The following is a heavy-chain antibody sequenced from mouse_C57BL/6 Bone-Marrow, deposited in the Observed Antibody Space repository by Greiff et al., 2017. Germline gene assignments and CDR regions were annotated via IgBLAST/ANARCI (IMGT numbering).Heavy chain of an antibody. J-gene: IGHJ2*01. V-gene: IGHV1-69*01. CDR1: GYTFTSYW. Sequence: QVQLQQPGAELVMPGASVKLSCKASGYTFTSYWMHWVKQRPGQGLEWIGEIDPSDSYTTYNQKFKGKSTLTVDKSSSTAYMQLSSLTSEDSAVYYCASLYYYGSTLFDYWGQGTTLTVSS. CDR2: IDPSDSYT. CDR3: ASLYYYGSTLFDY. D-gene: IGHD1-1*01.